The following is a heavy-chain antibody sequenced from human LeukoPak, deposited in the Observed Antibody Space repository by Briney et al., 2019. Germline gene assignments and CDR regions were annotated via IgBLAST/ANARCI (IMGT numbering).Heavy chain of an antibody. Sequence: PAETLALTRAVSGYSISSGYYWGWIRQPPGKGLDGIGTTYYRGSTYYNPALKSRADISAGTSKNQFSLMMSSVTAADTAVYYCARGNGDYNWFDPWGQGTLVTVSS. V-gene: IGHV4-38-2*01. CDR2: TYYRGST. CDR3: ARGNGDYNWFDP. CDR1: GYSISSGYY. J-gene: IGHJ5*02. D-gene: IGHD4-17*01.